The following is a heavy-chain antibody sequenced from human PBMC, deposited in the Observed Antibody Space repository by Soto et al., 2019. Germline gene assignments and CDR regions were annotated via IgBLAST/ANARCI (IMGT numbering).Heavy chain of an antibody. Sequence: SETLSLTCSISGASFSGCDYFWGWVRQPPGKGLAWIGSICSSGTTYYNPSLRGRVTISVDTTNNQFSLKLRSVIVADTAVYHCARFVRSCSGTTCYTRADVWGHGTTVTVSS. D-gene: IGHD2-2*02. V-gene: IGHV4-39*07. CDR3: ARFVRSCSGTTCYTRADV. J-gene: IGHJ6*02. CDR1: GASFSGCDYF. CDR2: ICSSGTT.